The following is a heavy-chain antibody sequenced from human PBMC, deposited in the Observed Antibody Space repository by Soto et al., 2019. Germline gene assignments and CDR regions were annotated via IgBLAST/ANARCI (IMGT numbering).Heavy chain of an antibody. D-gene: IGHD3-10*01. CDR2: ISYDGSNK. J-gene: IGHJ6*02. V-gene: IGHV3-30-3*01. CDR1: GVPFISYA. Sequence: PGESMRLSCAASGVPFISYAMHGVRQAPGKGLEWVAVISYDGSNKYYADSVKGRFTISRDNSKNTLYLQMNSLRAEDTAVYYCARDRGVEGVYYYYGMDVWGQGTTVTVSS. CDR3: ARDRGVEGVYYYYGMDV.